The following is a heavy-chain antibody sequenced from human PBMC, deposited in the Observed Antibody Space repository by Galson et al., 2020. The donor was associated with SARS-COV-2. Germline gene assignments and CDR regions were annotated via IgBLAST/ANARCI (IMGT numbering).Heavy chain of an antibody. CDR1: GFTFSSYA. CDR3: ARDTTAYYDFWSGYFYGMDV. CDR2: ISYDGSNK. Sequence: GGSLRLSCAASGFTFSSYAMHWFRQAPGKGLEWVAVISYDGSNKYYADSVKGRFTISRDNSKNTLYLQMNSLRAEDTAVYYCARDTTAYYDFWSGYFYGMDVWGQGTTVTVSS. D-gene: IGHD3-3*01. V-gene: IGHV3-30*04. J-gene: IGHJ6*02.